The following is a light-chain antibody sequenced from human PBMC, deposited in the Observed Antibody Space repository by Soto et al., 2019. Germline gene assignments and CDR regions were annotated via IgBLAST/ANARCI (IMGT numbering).Light chain of an antibody. CDR2: GST. Sequence: EVVLTQSPGTLSVSPGDRATLSCRASQSVSNNYLAWYQQKRGQSTKLLIFGSTDRATGTPDRFSGSGSGTDFTLTISRLEPQDFAVYYCQQYGSSPPYTFGQGTKLEIK. J-gene: IGKJ2*01. CDR1: QSVSNNY. V-gene: IGKV3-20*01. CDR3: QQYGSSPPYT.